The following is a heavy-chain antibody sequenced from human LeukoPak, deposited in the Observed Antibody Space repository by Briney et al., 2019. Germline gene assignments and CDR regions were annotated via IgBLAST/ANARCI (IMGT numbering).Heavy chain of an antibody. CDR3: ARGYGSGSYYTEKSEWYYFGY. CDR2: ISAYNGNT. J-gene: IGHJ4*02. V-gene: IGHV1-18*01. D-gene: IGHD3-10*01. CDR1: GYTFTSYG. Sequence: ASVKVSCKASGYTFTSYGISWVRQAPGQGLEWMGWISAYNGNTNYAQKLQGRVTMTTDTSTSTAYMELRSLRSDDTAVYYCARGYGSGSYYTEKSEWYYFGYWGQGTLVTVSS.